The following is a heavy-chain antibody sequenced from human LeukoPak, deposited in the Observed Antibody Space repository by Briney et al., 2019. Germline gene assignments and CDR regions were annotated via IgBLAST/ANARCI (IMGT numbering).Heavy chain of an antibody. CDR2: IIPIFGTA. CDR3: ARADIVVVVAAPLRY. Sequence: SVKVSCKASGYTFTNYGISWVRQAPGQGLEWMGGIIPIFGTANYAQKFQGRVTITTDESTSTAYMELSSLRSEDTAVYYCARADIVVVVAAPLRYWGQGTLVTVSS. J-gene: IGHJ4*02. V-gene: IGHV1-69*05. D-gene: IGHD2-15*01. CDR1: GYTFTNYG.